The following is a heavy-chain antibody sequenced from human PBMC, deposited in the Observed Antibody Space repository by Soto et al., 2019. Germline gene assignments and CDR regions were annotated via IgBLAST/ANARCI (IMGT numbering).Heavy chain of an antibody. J-gene: IGHJ4*02. CDR2: ISGSGDST. CDR3: SRRSSGWYFDY. D-gene: IGHD6-19*01. V-gene: IGHV3-23*01. Sequence: EVQLLESGGGLVQPGGSLRLSCAASGFTFSSYAVSWVRQAPGKGLEWVSVISGSGDSTYYADSVKGRFTISRDSSKNTLYLQMNSLRAEDTAVYYCSRRSSGWYFDYWGQGTLVTVSS. CDR1: GFTFSSYA.